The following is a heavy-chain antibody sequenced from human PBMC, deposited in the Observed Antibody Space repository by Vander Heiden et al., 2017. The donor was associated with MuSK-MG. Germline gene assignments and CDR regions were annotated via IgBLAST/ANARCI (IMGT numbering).Heavy chain of an antibody. Sequence: EVQLLESGGGLVQPGGSLRLSCAASGFPFSSYAMSWVRQAPGKGLEWVSAISGSGGSTYYADSVKGRFTISRDNSKNTLYLQMNSLRAEDTAVYYCAKYYGGNSRAYDAFDIWGQGTMVTVSS. V-gene: IGHV3-23*01. CDR2: ISGSGGST. CDR1: GFPFSSYA. CDR3: AKYYGGNSRAYDAFDI. D-gene: IGHD4-17*01. J-gene: IGHJ3*02.